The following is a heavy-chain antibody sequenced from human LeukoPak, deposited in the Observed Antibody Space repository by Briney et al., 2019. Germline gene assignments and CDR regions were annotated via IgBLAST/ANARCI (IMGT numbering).Heavy chain of an antibody. J-gene: IGHJ3*02. CDR1: GGSISGFY. CDR3: ARTDDAFHI. CDR2: IYYSGST. Sequence: KPSETLSLTCTVSGGSISGFYWSWIRQPPGKGLEWIGYIYYSGSTNYNPSLESRVTISVDTSKNQFSLKLSSVTAADTAVYYCARTDDAFHIWGHGTTVTVSS. D-gene: IGHD2-21*02. V-gene: IGHV4-59*01.